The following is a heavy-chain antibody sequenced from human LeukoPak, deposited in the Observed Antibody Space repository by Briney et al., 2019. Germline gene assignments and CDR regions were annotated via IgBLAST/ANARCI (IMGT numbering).Heavy chain of an antibody. CDR1: GGTFSSYA. V-gene: IGHV1-69*13. J-gene: IGHJ6*02. CDR2: IIPIFGTA. D-gene: IGHD3-10*01. Sequence: SVKVSCKASGGTFSSYAISWVRQAPGQGLERMGGIIPIFGTANYAQKFQGRVTITADESTSTAYMELSSLRSEDTAVYYCARGPLWFGELSDVWGQGTTVTVSS. CDR3: ARGPLWFGELSDV.